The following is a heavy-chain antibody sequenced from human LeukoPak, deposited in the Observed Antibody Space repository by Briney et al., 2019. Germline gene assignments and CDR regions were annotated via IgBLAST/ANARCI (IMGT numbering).Heavy chain of an antibody. CDR1: GFAFRTSG. V-gene: IGHV3-23*01. J-gene: IGHJ3*02. Sequence: AGGSLRLSCLASGFAFRTSGMSWFRQAPGRGPEWVAGTSETGGARYYADSVRGRFTISKDNSKNTLFLQMDNLRAEDTALYYCAKAIARHRDLDAFDIWGQGTMVTVSS. D-gene: IGHD2-21*01. CDR3: AKAIARHRDLDAFDI. CDR2: TSETGGAR.